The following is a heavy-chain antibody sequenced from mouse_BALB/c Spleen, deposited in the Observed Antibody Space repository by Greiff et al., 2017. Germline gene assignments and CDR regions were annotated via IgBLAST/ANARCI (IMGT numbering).Heavy chain of an antibody. CDR1: GFSLTGYG. V-gene: IGHV2-6-7*01. Sequence: VQLVESGPGLVAPSQSLSITCTVSGFSLTGYGVNWVRQPPGKGLEWLGMIWGDGSTDYNSALKSRLSISKDNSKSQVFLKMNSLQTDDTARYYCARGGYYYGSSYYFDYWGQGTTLTVSS. J-gene: IGHJ2*01. CDR2: IWGDGST. D-gene: IGHD1-1*01. CDR3: ARGGYYYGSSYYFDY.